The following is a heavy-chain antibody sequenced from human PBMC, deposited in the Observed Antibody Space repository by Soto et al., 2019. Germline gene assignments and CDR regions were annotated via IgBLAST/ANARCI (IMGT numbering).Heavy chain of an antibody. J-gene: IGHJ4*02. Sequence: EVQLLESGGGLVQPGRSLRLSCAASGFSFSSYAMVWVRQPPGKGLEWVSVISARGGSLYFADSVKGRFTISLVNSKNVLSVEMNSLRAEDTATYFCEKGSIEYSASVDNWGQGTRVVVSS. V-gene: IGHV3-23*01. CDR3: EKGSIEYSASVDN. D-gene: IGHD5-12*01. CDR1: GFSFSSYA. CDR2: ISARGGSL.